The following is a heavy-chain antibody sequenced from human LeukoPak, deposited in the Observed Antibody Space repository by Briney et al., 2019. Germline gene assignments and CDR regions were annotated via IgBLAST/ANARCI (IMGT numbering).Heavy chain of an antibody. CDR3: ARQKSYLYCGSTSCYTGGNWFDP. Sequence: SETLSLTCAVSGYSISSGYYWGWIRQPPGKGLEWIGSIYHSGSTYYNPSLKSRVTISVDTSKNQFSLKLSSVTAADTAVYYCARQKSYLYCGSTSCYTGGNWFDPWGQGTLVTVSS. J-gene: IGHJ5*02. V-gene: IGHV4-38-2*01. CDR1: GYSISSGYY. D-gene: IGHD2-2*02. CDR2: IYHSGST.